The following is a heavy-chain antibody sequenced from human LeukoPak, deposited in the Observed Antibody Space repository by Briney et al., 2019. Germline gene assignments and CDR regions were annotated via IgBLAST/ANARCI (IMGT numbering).Heavy chain of an antibody. CDR2: IYYSGST. CDR1: GGSFSSHY. V-gene: IGHV4-59*11. D-gene: IGHD3-10*01. Sequence: SETLSLTCTVSGGSFSSHYWSWIRQPPGKGLEWIGYIYYSGSTNYNPSLKSRVTISVDTSKNQFSLKLSSVTAADTAVYYCAREDYYGSGSYYYWGQGTLVTVSS. J-gene: IGHJ4*02. CDR3: AREDYYGSGSYYY.